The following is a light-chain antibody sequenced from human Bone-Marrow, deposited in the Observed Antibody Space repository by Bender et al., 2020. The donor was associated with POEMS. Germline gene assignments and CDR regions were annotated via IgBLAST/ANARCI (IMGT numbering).Light chain of an antibody. J-gene: IGLJ2*01. CDR3: SSYTVTNQVL. V-gene: IGLV2-8*01. CDR2: EVN. CDR1: SSDIGEYDY. Sequence: QSALTQPPSASGSPGQSVTISCTGTSSDIGEYDYVSWYRQLPERAPQLLIYEVNKRPSGVPDRFSGSKSGNAASLTVSGLLTEDEATYYCSSYTVTNQVLFGGGTQLTV.